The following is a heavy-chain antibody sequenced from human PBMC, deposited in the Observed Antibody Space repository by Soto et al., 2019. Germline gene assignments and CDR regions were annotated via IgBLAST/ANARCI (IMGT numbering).Heavy chain of an antibody. V-gene: IGHV3-48*01. Sequence: PGGSLRLSCAASGFTFSHSWMNWVRQAPGKGLEWVSYISSSSSTIYYADSVKGRFTISRDNAKNSLYLQMNSLRAEDTAVYYCARDAPGITLHNWFDPWGQGTLVTVSS. CDR1: GFTFSHSW. CDR2: ISSSSSTI. CDR3: ARDAPGITLHNWFDP. J-gene: IGHJ5*02. D-gene: IGHD3-3*01.